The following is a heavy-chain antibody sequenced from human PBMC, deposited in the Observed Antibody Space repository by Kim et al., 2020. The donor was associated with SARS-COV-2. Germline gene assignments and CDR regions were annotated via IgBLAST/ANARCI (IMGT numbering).Heavy chain of an antibody. CDR2: ISSNGGST. J-gene: IGHJ6*02. D-gene: IGHD3-9*01. CDR3: VKARRHPRLRYFDWSHYGMDV. V-gene: IGHV3-64D*06. CDR1: GFTFSSYA. Sequence: GGSLRLSCSASGFTFSSYAMHWVRQAPGKGLEYVSAISSNGGSTYYADSVKGRFTISRDNSKNTLYLQMSSLRAEDTAVYYCVKARRHPRLRYFDWSHYGMDVWGQGTTVTVSS.